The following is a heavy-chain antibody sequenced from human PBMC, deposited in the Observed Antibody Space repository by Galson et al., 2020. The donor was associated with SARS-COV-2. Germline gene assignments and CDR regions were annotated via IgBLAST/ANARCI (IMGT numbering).Heavy chain of an antibody. J-gene: IGHJ4*02. CDR1: GFTFSSYG. D-gene: IGHD6-19*01. CDR2: ISYDGSNK. Sequence: GSLRLPCAASGFTFSSYGMHWVRQAPGQGLEWVAVISYDGSNKYYADSVKGRFTISRDNSKNTLYLQMNSLRAEDTAVYYCAKAERPVAGTVDYWGQGTLVTVSS. V-gene: IGHV3-30*18. CDR3: AKAERPVAGTVDY.